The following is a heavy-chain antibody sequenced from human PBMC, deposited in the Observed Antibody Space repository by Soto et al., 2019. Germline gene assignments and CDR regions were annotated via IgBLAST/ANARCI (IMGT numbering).Heavy chain of an antibody. V-gene: IGHV4-59*01. CDR1: GGSISSYY. CDR3: ARRYGGNFDY. CDR2: IYYSGST. Sequence: SETLSLTCTVSGGSISSYYWSWIRQPPGKGLEWIGYIYYSGSTNYNPSLKGRVSISVDTSKNQFSLKLSSVTAADTAVYYCARRYGGNFDYWGQGPLVTVSS. D-gene: IGHD1-26*01. J-gene: IGHJ4*02.